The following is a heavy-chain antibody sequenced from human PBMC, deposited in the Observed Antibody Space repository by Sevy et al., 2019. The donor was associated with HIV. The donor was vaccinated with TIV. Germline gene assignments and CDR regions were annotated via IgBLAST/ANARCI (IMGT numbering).Heavy chain of an antibody. CDR3: ARGGGNGWYYFDY. CDR2: IIPILGTV. D-gene: IGHD6-19*01. Sequence: SVKVSCKASGGTFSSYGISWVRQAPGQGLEWMGGIIPILGTVNYAQKFQGRVTITADESTKTAYMELSSLRSEDTAVDYCARGGGNGWYYFDYWGQETLVTVSS. V-gene: IGHV1-69*13. J-gene: IGHJ4*02. CDR1: GGTFSSYG.